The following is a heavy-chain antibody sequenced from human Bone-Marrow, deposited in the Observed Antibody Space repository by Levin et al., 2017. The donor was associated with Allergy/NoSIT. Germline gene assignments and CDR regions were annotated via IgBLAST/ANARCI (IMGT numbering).Heavy chain of an antibody. D-gene: IGHD3-16*02. CDR2: MNPESGTR. J-gene: IGHJ6*02. CDR1: GYTFTSYD. V-gene: IGHV1-8*01. Sequence: GESLKISCRASGYTFTSYDINWVRQATGQGLEWMGWMNPESGTRGYSQKFEGRVTFTSNTSISAAYMELSSLTSDDTAIYFCARRNRNTVYGIVPNGMDVWGQGTTVTVS. CDR3: ARRNRNTVYGIVPNGMDV.